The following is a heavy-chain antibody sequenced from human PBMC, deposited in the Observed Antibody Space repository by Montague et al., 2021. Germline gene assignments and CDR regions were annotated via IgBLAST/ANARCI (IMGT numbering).Heavy chain of an antibody. J-gene: IGHJ4*02. D-gene: IGHD3-22*01. CDR2: INHRGTS. V-gene: IGHV4-34*01. CDR3: ARGRQHFNMIVVVMTGGEYYFDY. CDR1: GGSFSDYF. Sequence: SETLSLTCAVYGGSFSDYFWTWIRQPPGEGREWIGEINHRGTSNSNPSLKSRVSISVDTSKNQFSLYLGSVTAADTAVYYCARGRQHFNMIVVVMTGGEYYFDYWDTVTLVTVSS.